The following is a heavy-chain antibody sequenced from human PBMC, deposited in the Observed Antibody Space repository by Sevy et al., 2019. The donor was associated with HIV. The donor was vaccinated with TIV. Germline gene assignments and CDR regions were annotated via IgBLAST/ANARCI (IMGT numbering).Heavy chain of an antibody. D-gene: IGHD4-17*01. CDR3: ARGRDYGNFDY. J-gene: IGHJ4*02. CDR1: GFTFSTYG. CDR2: IWYDGSNK. V-gene: IGHV3-33*01. Sequence: GGSLRLSCAASGFTFSTYGMHWVRQAPGKGLEWVALIWYDGSNKYYTDSVKGRFTISRVNSNNTLYLQMNSLRAEDTAVYYCARGRDYGNFDYWGQGTLVTVSS.